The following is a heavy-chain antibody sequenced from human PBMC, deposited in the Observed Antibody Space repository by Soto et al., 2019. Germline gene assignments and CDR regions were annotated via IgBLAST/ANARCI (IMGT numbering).Heavy chain of an antibody. J-gene: IGHJ4*02. CDR2: ISYDGSNK. D-gene: IGHD5-18*01. CDR3: AKGSYGYDY. CDR1: GFTFSSYG. Sequence: QVQLVESGGGVVQPGRSPRLSCAASGFTFSSYGMHWVRQAPGKGLEWVAVISYDGSNKYYADSVKGRFTISRDNSKNTLYLQMNSLRAEDTAVYYCAKGSYGYDYWGQGTLVTVSS. V-gene: IGHV3-30*18.